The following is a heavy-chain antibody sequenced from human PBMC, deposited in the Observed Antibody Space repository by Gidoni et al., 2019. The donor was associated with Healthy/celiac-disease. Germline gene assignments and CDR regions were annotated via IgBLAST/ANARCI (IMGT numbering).Heavy chain of an antibody. V-gene: IGHV3-21*01. D-gene: IGHD2-2*01. J-gene: IGHJ6*02. CDR1: GFTFRSCG. Sequence: EVQLVESGGGLVKPGGSLRPSCAASGFTFRSCGMNWVRQAPGKGLEWVSSISSSSSYIYYADSVKGRFTISRDNAKNALYLQMNSLRAEDTAVYYCARDRDIVVVPAGEGMDVWGQGTTVTVSS. CDR3: ARDRDIVVVPAGEGMDV. CDR2: ISSSSSYI.